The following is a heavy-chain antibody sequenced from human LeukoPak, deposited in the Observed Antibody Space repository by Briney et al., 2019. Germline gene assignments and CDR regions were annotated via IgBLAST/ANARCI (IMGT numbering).Heavy chain of an antibody. V-gene: IGHV1-2*02. CDR2: IYPYSGDT. Sequence: ASVTVSCKASGYTFTGYYIHWVRQAPGQGLEWMGWIYPYSGDTNYAQNFQGRVTMTRDTSISTAYMELSSLKSDNTAVYYCARDRNSGSSLDIWGQGTMLTVS. CDR3: ARDRNSGSSLDI. J-gene: IGHJ3*02. CDR1: GYTFTGYY. D-gene: IGHD6-6*01.